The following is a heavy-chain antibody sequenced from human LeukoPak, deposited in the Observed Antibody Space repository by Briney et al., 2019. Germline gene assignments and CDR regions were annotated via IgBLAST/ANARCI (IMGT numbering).Heavy chain of an antibody. Sequence: ASAKVSCKASGYTFTGYYMHWVRQAPGQGLEWMGWINPNSGGTNYAQKFQGRVTMTRDTSISTAYMELSRLRSDDTAVYYCASAGYYGDYWVGHAFDIWGQGTMVTVSS. CDR2: INPNSGGT. CDR3: ASAGYYGDYWVGHAFDI. D-gene: IGHD4-17*01. J-gene: IGHJ3*02. V-gene: IGHV1-2*02. CDR1: GYTFTGYY.